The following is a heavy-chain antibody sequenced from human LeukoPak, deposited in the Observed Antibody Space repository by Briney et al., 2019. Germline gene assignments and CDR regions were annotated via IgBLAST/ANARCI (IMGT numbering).Heavy chain of an antibody. CDR2: INHSGST. D-gene: IGHD3-22*01. CDR1: GGSFSGYY. CDR3: ARGPGGYRYYDSSGYYYRSGLPIDY. Sequence: SETLSLTCAVYGGSFSGYYWSWIRQPPGKGLEWIGEINHSGSTNYNPSLKSRVTISVDTSKNQSSLKLSSVTAADTAVYYCARGPGGYRYYDSSGYYYRSGLPIDYWGQGTLVTVSS. V-gene: IGHV4-34*01. J-gene: IGHJ4*02.